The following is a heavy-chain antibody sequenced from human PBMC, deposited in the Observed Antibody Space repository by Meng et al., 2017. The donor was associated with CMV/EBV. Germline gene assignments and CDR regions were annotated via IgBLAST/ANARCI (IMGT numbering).Heavy chain of an antibody. J-gene: IGHJ4*02. Sequence: VQLQEAGQGLVKPSESLSLTCTVSGGSISSYYWSWIRQPAGKGLEWIGRIYTSGSTNYNPSLKSRVTMSVDTSKNQFSLKLSSVTAADTAVYYCARHGDTAMVVGIDYWGQGTLVTVSS. CDR1: GGSISSYY. D-gene: IGHD5-18*01. CDR2: IYTSGST. V-gene: IGHV4-4*07. CDR3: ARHGDTAMVVGIDY.